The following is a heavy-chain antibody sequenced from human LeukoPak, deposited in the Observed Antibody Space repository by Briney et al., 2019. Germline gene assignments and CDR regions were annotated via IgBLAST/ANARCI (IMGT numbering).Heavy chain of an antibody. CDR3: ARGSNIVVVPADTQYYYYGMDV. V-gene: IGHV4-34*01. J-gene: IGHJ6*02. Sequence: SETLSLTCAVYGGSFSGYYWSWIRQPPGKGLEWIGEINHSGSTNYNPSLKSRVTISVDTSKNQFSLKLSSVTAADTAVYYCARGSNIVVVPADTQYYYYGMDVWGQGTTVTVSS. CDR2: INHSGST. CDR1: GGSFSGYY. D-gene: IGHD2-2*01.